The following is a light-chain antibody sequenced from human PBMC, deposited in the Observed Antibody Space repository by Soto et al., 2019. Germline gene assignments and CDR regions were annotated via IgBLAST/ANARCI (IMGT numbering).Light chain of an antibody. V-gene: IGLV2-14*01. Sequence: QSALTQPASVSGSPGQSITISCTGTSSDVGAYNFVSWYQHHPGRAPKLIIYEVTIRPSGVSNRFSGSKSGNTASLTISGHQAEDEADYYCRSYTTSAPYVFGSGTKVTVL. CDR1: SSDVGAYNF. CDR3: RSYTTSAPYV. CDR2: EVT. J-gene: IGLJ1*01.